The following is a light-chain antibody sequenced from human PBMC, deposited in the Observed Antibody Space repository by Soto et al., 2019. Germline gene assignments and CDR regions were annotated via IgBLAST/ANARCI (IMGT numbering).Light chain of an antibody. J-gene: IGLJ2*01. CDR2: DTR. CDR3: LVCPGDVVV. Sequence: QAVVTQEPSLTVSPGGTGTLTCGASTGAVTSGHWPYWFQQKPVQAPRPLISDTRKRYSWTHARFSGSLLVGKAALTLSGASREDEDDYSCLVCPGDVVVFGGGTTLTVL. CDR1: TGAVTSGHW. V-gene: IGLV7-46*01.